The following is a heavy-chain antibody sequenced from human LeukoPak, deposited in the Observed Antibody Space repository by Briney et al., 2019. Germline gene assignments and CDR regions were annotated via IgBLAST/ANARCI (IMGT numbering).Heavy chain of an antibody. V-gene: IGHV3-49*03. J-gene: IGHJ4*02. CDR3: SRNGDHNPGDY. D-gene: IGHD2-21*02. CDR1: GFTFGDYG. CDR2: IRSKAYGGTT. Sequence: GGSLRLSCTASGFTFGDYGMSWFRKAPGKGLEWVGFIRSKAYGGTTEYAASVKGRFTISRDDSQSVADLQMNNLKTADTAVYYCSRNGDHNPGDYWGQGTLVTVSS.